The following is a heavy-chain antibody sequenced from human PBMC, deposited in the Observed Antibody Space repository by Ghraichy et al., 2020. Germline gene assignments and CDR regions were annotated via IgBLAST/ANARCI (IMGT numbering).Heavy chain of an antibody. V-gene: IGHV3-74*01. CDR1: GFTFSTYG. Sequence: GASLNISCAASGFTFSTYGMHWVRQAPGKGLMWVSRINRDGGTTTYADSVKGRFTISRDNATNTLYLQMNSLRAEDTAVYYCARDYKRSGWYVHLHNYYYYGMDVWGQGTTVTVSS. CDR2: INRDGGTT. D-gene: IGHD6-19*01. CDR3: ARDYKRSGWYVHLHNYYYYGMDV. J-gene: IGHJ6*02.